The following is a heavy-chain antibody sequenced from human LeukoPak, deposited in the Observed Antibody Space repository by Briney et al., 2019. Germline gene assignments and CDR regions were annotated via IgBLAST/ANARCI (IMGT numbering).Heavy chain of an antibody. CDR3: ATEYSY. V-gene: IGHV3-33*01. Sequence: PGGSLRLSCAASGFTFSTYGMHWVRQAPGKGLEWVAVVWYDGSNKYYADSVKGRITISRDNSKNTLYLQINSLRAEDTAVYYCATEYSYWGQGTLVTVSS. CDR2: VWYDGSNK. D-gene: IGHD2/OR15-2a*01. CDR1: GFTFSTYG. J-gene: IGHJ4*02.